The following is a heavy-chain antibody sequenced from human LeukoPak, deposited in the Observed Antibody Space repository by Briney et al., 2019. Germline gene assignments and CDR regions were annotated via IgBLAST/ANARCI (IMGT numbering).Heavy chain of an antibody. CDR2: IYYSGNT. V-gene: IGHV4-39*01. D-gene: IGHD6-19*01. J-gene: IGHJ4*02. Sequence: SETLSLTCTVSGGSISSSNYYWGWIRQPPGKGLEWIGSIYYSGNTYYNPSLKSRVTVSVDTSKNQFSLKLSSVTAADTAVYYCSSGWYGAVDYWGQGTLVTVSS. CDR3: SSGWYGAVDY. CDR1: GGSISSSNYY.